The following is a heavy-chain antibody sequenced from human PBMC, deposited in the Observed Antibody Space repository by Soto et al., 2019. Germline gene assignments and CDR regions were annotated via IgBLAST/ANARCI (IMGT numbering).Heavy chain of an antibody. V-gene: IGHV2-5*02. D-gene: IGHD6-6*01. J-gene: IGHJ4*02. CDR3: AHSRPPRLLDH. CDR1: GFSLSTRGVG. CDR2: IYWDDDK. Sequence: QMTLKESGPTLVKPTQTLTLTCTCSGFSLSTRGVGVGWIRQAPGKALEWLALIYWDDDKRYSQYLNSTLTITKDTAKNSVVLTMPNMDPVDPAKVSCAHSRPPRLLDHWGQGTLVAVSS.